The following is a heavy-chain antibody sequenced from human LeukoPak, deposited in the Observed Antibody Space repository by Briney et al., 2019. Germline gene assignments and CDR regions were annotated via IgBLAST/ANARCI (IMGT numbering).Heavy chain of an antibody. CDR2: INHSGST. CDR1: GGSFSGYY. Sequence: SETLSLTCAVYGGSFSGYYWSWIRQPPGKGLEWIGEINHSGSTNYNPSLKSRVTISVDTSKNQFSLKLSSVTAADTAVYYCARHGGNCSGGSCYSTLGAFDIWGQGTMVTVSS. CDR3: ARHGGNCSGGSCYSTLGAFDI. V-gene: IGHV4-34*01. J-gene: IGHJ3*02. D-gene: IGHD2-15*01.